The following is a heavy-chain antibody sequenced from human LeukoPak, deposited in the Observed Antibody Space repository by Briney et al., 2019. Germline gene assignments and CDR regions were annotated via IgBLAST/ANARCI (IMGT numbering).Heavy chain of an antibody. J-gene: IGHJ4*02. D-gene: IGHD2-2*01. CDR1: GYSFTKYW. CDR3: ARFTSGFDY. V-gene: IGHV5-51*01. Sequence: GESLQISCKCSGYSFTKYWIGWMRQMPGKGLEWMGIIYPGDSDTRNNPSFQGQVTISVDKSISTAYLQWSSLKASDTAMYYCARFTSGFDYGGQGTLVTVSS. CDR2: IYPGDSDT.